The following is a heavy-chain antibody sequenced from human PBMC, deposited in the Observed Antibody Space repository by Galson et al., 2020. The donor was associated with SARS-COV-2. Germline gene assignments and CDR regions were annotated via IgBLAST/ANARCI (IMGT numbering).Heavy chain of an antibody. CDR2: MTARGAT. D-gene: IGHD2-2*01. CDR1: GFTFSNYG. Sequence: QAGGSLRLSCAASGFTFSNYGMGWIRQAPGKGLEWVSSMTARGATFYADSVKGRFTISRDNSKNTLYLELNSLRAEDTAIYYCATPTRAAAVRDVWGQGTTITVSS. V-gene: IGHV3-23*01. J-gene: IGHJ6*02. CDR3: ATPTRAAAVRDV.